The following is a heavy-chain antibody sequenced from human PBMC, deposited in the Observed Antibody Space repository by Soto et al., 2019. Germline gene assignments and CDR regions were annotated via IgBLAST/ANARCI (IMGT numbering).Heavy chain of an antibody. D-gene: IGHD2-15*01. J-gene: IGHJ6*02. Sequence: QVQLVQSGAEVKKPGASVKVSCKASGYTFTRYGISWVRQAPGQGLEWMGWISAYNGNTNYAQKFQGRVTMTTDTSPSTAYMELRSLTPDDTAMYYCAREGYCSNGSCALYSHDYFGMDVWGQGTTVTVSS. V-gene: IGHV1-18*01. CDR2: ISAYNGNT. CDR1: GYTFTRYG. CDR3: AREGYCSNGSCALYSHDYFGMDV.